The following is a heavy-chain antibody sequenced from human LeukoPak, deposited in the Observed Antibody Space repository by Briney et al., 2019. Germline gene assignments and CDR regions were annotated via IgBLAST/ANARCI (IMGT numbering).Heavy chain of an antibody. Sequence: PGGFLRLSCAASGFTFTSYWMSWVRQAPGKGLEWVANIKQDGSEKYYVDSVKGRFTISRDNAKNSLYLQMNSLRAEDTAVYYCARAGWFGELIPYYFDYWGQGTLVTVSS. V-gene: IGHV3-7*01. D-gene: IGHD3-10*01. CDR2: IKQDGSEK. CDR3: ARAGWFGELIPYYFDY. CDR1: GFTFTSYW. J-gene: IGHJ4*02.